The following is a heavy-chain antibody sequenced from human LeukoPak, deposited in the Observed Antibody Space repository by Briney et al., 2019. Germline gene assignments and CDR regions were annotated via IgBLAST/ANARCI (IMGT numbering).Heavy chain of an antibody. V-gene: IGHV1-46*01. Sequence: ASVKVSCKASGYTFTSYYMHWVRQAPGQGLEWMGIINPSGGSTSYAQKFQGRVTMTRDTSTSTVYMELSSLRSEDTAVYYCARAAGLIVGATKDDWYFDLWGRGTLVTVSS. CDR1: GYTFTSYY. CDR3: ARAAGLIVGATKDDWYFDL. J-gene: IGHJ2*01. D-gene: IGHD1-26*01. CDR2: INPSGGST.